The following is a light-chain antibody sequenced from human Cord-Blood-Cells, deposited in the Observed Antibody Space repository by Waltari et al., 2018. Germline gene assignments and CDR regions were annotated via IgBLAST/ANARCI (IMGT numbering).Light chain of an antibody. Sequence: SYVLTQPPSVSVAPGQTARITCGGNNIGSKSVHWYQQKPGPAPVLVVYDDSDRPSGIPGRFSGSNSGNTATLTSSRVEAGDEADYYCQVWDSSSDQVFGGGTKLTVL. CDR2: DDS. V-gene: IGLV3-21*02. CDR3: QVWDSSSDQV. J-gene: IGLJ3*02. CDR1: NIGSKS.